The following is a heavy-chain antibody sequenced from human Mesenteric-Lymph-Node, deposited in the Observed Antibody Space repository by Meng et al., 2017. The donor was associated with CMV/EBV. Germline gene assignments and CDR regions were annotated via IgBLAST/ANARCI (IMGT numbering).Heavy chain of an antibody. CDR2: LAPVFGVT. Sequence: KASGGTFSDYAVSWLRQATGQGLEWMGRLAPVFGVTDCARRFQGRVTITADESTATAYMELHSLRSEDTAVYYCARGRQVHSGHVDYWGQGTLVTVSS. J-gene: IGHJ4*02. V-gene: IGHV1-69*15. CDR3: ARGRQVHSGHVDY. D-gene: IGHD2-15*01. CDR1: GGTFSDYA.